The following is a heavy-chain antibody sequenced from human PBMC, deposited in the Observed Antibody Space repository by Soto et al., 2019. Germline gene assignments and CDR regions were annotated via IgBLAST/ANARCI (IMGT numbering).Heavy chain of an antibody. CDR1: GGSISSSSYY. D-gene: IGHD3-3*01. CDR3: ARHVLECPLWGMDV. J-gene: IGHJ6*02. V-gene: IGHV4-39*01. Sequence: PSETLSLTCTVSGGSISSSSYYWGWIRQPPGKGLEWIGSIYYSGSTYYNPSLKSRVTISVDTSKNQFSLKLSSVTAADTAVYYCARHVLECPLWGMDVWGQGTTVTVSS. CDR2: IYYSGST.